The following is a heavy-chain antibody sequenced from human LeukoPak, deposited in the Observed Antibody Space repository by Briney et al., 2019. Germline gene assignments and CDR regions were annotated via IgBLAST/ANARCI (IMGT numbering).Heavy chain of an antibody. V-gene: IGHV3-21*01. D-gene: IGHD6-13*01. CDR2: ISISSSYI. Sequence: GGSLRLSCAASGFTFSSYSMNWVRQAPGKGLEGVSSISISSSYIYYADSVKGRFTISRDNAKNSLYLQMNSLRAEDTAVYYCARDSSSWTLFHYWGQGTLVTVSS. CDR1: GFTFSSYS. J-gene: IGHJ4*02. CDR3: ARDSSSWTLFHY.